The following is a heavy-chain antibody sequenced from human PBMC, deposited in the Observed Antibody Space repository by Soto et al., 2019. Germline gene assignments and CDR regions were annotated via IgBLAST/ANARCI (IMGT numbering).Heavy chain of an antibody. D-gene: IGHD3-22*01. Sequence: ASVKVSCKASGYTFTSYGISWVRQAPGQGLEWMGWISAYNGNTNYAQKLQGRVTMTTDTSTSTAYMELRSLRSDDTAVYYCARAVYYDSSGYYTEASSYYYYGMDVWGQGTTVTVSS. V-gene: IGHV1-18*01. CDR2: ISAYNGNT. CDR3: ARAVYYDSSGYYTEASSYYYYGMDV. CDR1: GYTFTSYG. J-gene: IGHJ6*02.